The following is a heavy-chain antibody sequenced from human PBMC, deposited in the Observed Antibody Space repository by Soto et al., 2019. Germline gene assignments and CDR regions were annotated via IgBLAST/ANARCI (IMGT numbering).Heavy chain of an antibody. CDR2: MYTAGPT. CDR1: GFTVSNYY. Sequence: GESLRLPCAASGFTVSNYYMRWVRQAPGRGLQWVSVMYTAGPTYYANSLKGLLTISRXXXXXXLXFXMXXXXADXTPTYFCARGKSRAAYNPLGYWGPGTLVTVSP. D-gene: IGHD2-15*01. V-gene: IGHV3-53*01. J-gene: IGHJ4*02. CDR3: ARGKSRAAYNPLGY.